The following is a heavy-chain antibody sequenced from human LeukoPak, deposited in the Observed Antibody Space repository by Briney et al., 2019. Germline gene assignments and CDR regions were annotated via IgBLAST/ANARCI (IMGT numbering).Heavy chain of an antibody. D-gene: IGHD3-3*01. CDR3: ARQERYYDFWSGYYNGDYYYYMDV. V-gene: IGHV5-51*01. J-gene: IGHJ6*03. CDR2: IYPGDSDT. CDR1: GYSFTSYW. Sequence: GESLKISCRGSGYSFTSYWIGWVRQMPGKGLEWMGIIYPGDSDTRYSPSFQGQVTISADKSISTAYLQWSSLKASDTAMNYCARQERYYDFWSGYYNGDYYYYMDVWGKGTMVTVSS.